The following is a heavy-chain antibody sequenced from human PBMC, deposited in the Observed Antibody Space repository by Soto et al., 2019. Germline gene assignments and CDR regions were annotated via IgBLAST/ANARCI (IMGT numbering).Heavy chain of an antibody. D-gene: IGHD1-1*01. J-gene: IGHJ3*01. CDR3: ATWHEREHAYDV. Sequence: PWGSLRLSCAASGFTFSSYAIICFRQAPGKGLEWVSALYDVDGSFYADSVKGRFTTSSDSSKTTVYLQMNGLRPDDTAVYYCATWHEREHAYDVWGQGTTVTVSS. CDR1: GFTFSSYA. V-gene: IGHV3-23*01. CDR2: LYDVDGS.